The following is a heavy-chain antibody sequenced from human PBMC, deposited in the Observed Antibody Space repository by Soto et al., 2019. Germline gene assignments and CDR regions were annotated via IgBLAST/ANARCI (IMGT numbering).Heavy chain of an antibody. CDR2: IYYSGST. CDR1: GGSISSSSYY. D-gene: IGHD3-10*01. CDR3: ARVGDYYGSGSYYSYYFDY. J-gene: IGHJ4*02. Sequence: SETLSLTCTVSGGSISSSSYYWGWIRQPPGKGLEWIGSIYYSGSTYYNPSLKSRITISVDTSKNQFSLKLSGVTAADTAVYYCARVGDYYGSGSYYSYYFDYWGQGTLVTVSS. V-gene: IGHV4-39*01.